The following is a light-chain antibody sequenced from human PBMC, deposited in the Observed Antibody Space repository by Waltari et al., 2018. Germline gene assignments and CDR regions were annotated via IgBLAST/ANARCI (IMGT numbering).Light chain of an antibody. J-gene: IGKJ2*01. CDR1: QSISSW. Sequence: DIQMTQSPSTLSASVGDRVTITCRASQSISSWVAWYQQKPGKAPKLLIYDASSLGSGVPSRFSGSGSGTEFTLTISSLQPDDFATYYCQQYNSYSYTFGQGTKLEIK. V-gene: IGKV1-5*01. CDR3: QQYNSYSYT. CDR2: DAS.